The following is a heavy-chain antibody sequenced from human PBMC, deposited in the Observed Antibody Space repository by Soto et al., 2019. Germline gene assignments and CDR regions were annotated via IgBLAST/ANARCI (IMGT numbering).Heavy chain of an antibody. D-gene: IGHD3-3*01. CDR2: IIPIFGTA. V-gene: IGHV1-69*13. J-gene: IGHJ4*02. CDR1: GGTFSSYA. CDR3: ARTNYDFWSGSAVGWSDY. Sequence: ASVKVSCKASGGTFSSYAISWVRQAPGQGLEWMGGIIPIFGTANYAQKFQGRVTITADESTSTAYMELSSLRSEDTAVYYCARTNYDFWSGSAVGWSDYWGQGTLVTVSS.